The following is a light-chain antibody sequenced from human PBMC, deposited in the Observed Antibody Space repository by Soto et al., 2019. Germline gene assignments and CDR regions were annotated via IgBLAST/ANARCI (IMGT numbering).Light chain of an antibody. CDR1: QSTSTY. CDR2: VAS. Sequence: DIQMTQSPSSLSASVGDRVTITCLASQSTSTYLDWYQQKPGKAPKLLILVASTLPSWVPSRFSGSGPGTDFNLTISSLQPEDFATYYCQQSYSNTPTFGQGTKVEIK. CDR3: QQSYSNTPT. J-gene: IGKJ1*01. V-gene: IGKV1-39*01.